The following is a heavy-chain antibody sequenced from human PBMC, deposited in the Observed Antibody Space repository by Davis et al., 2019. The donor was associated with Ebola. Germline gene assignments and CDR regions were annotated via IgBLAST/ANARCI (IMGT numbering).Heavy chain of an antibody. J-gene: IGHJ6*03. CDR1: GFTFSSYA. D-gene: IGHD4-11*01. CDR3: AKAPTVTTYYYYYYMDV. V-gene: IGHV3-30-3*01. Sequence: PGGSLRLSCAASGFTFSSYAMHWVRQAPGKGLEWVAVISYDGSNKYYADSVKGRFTISRDNSKNTLYLQMNSLRAEDTAVYYCAKAPTVTTYYYYYYMDVWGKGTTVTVSS. CDR2: ISYDGSNK.